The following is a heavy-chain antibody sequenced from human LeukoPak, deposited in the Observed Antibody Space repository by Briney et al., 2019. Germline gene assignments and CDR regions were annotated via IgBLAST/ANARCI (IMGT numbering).Heavy chain of an antibody. D-gene: IGHD3-22*01. CDR3: ARGLYYYDSRHFDY. CDR2: IYYSGTT. CDR1: GDSISSGGYY. J-gene: IGHJ4*02. V-gene: IGHV4-31*03. Sequence: SETLSLTCTVSGDSISSGGYYWSWIRQHPGKGLEWIGYIYYSGTTYYSPSLKSRLTISVDMSKNQFSLRLRSVTAADTAVYYCARGLYYYDSRHFDYWGQGTLVTVSS.